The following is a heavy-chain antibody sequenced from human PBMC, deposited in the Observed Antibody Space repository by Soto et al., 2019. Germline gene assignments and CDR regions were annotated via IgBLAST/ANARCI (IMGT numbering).Heavy chain of an antibody. CDR1: GLPHSNFA. CDR2: VYGSGRGI. J-gene: IGHJ4*02. Sequence: GGSLRLSCTASGLPHSNFAMMWVRQAPGKGLECVSGVYGSGRGIEYADSVKGRFTISRDNSKNTVYLQMTDLRADDTAVYYCAKDAVYNDGLWLMDHWGQGTQVTVS. V-gene: IGHV3-23*05. CDR3: AKDAVYNDGLWLMDH. D-gene: IGHD2-21*01.